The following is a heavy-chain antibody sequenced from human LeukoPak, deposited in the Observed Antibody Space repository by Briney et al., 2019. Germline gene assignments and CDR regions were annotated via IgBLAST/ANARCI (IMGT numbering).Heavy chain of an antibody. Sequence: SETLSLTCTASGGSIGSYYWSWIRQPPGKGLEWIGYIYDSGSTNYNPSLKSRVTISVDTSKSQFSLRLSSVTAADTAVYYCARHGLRSYSNYWFAPWGQGTLVTVSS. CDR1: GGSIGSYY. J-gene: IGHJ5*02. D-gene: IGHD4-11*01. CDR3: ARHGLRSYSNYWFAP. V-gene: IGHV4-59*08. CDR2: IYDSGST.